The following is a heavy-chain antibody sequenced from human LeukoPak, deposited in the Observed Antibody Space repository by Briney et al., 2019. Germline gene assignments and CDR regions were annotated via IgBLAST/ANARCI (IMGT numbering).Heavy chain of an antibody. CDR1: GFTFSSYS. J-gene: IGHJ4*02. D-gene: IGHD6-19*01. CDR2: ISSSSSYI. CDR3: ARESLYSSGPFDY. V-gene: IGHV3-21*04. Sequence: GGSLRLSCAASGFTFSSYSMNWVRQAPGKGLEWVSSISSSSSYIYYADSVKGRFTISRDNAKNSLYLQMNSLRAEDTAVYYCARESLYSSGPFDYWGQGTLVTVSS.